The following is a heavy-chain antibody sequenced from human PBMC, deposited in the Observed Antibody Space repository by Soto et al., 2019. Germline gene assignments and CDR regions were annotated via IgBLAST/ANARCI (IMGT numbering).Heavy chain of an antibody. CDR2: IYYSGSN. V-gene: IGHV4-39*01. CDR1: GGSISSSSYY. CDR3: ARHFYDFWSGYYNDY. Sequence: QLQLQESGPGLVKPSETLSLTCTVSGGSISSSSYYWGWIRQPPGKGLEWIGSIYYSGSNYYNPSLKSRVTISVDTSKNQFSLKLSSVSAADTAVYYCARHFYDFWSGYYNDYWGQGTLVTVSS. D-gene: IGHD3-3*01. J-gene: IGHJ4*02.